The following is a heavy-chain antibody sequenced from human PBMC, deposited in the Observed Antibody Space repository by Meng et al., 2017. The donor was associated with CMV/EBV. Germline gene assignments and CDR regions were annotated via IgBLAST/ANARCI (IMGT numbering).Heavy chain of an antibody. CDR2: IIPILGIA. V-gene: IGHV1-69*10. CDR1: GGTFSSYA. Sequence: SVKVSCKASGGTFSSYAISWVRQAPGQGLEWMGGIIPILGIANHAQKFQGRVTITADKSTSTAYMELSSLSSEDTAAYYCARENGRGSSWFDPWGQGTLVTVSS. D-gene: IGHD2-15*01. J-gene: IGHJ5*02. CDR3: ARENGRGSSWFDP.